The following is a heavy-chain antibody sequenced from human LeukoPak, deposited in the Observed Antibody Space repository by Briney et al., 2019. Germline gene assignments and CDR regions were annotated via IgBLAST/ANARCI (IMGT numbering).Heavy chain of an antibody. V-gene: IGHV3-21*01. CDR1: GFTFTCYA. CDR3: ARGTVGATGFDY. Sequence: GGSLRLSCAASGFTFTCYAMSWVRQAPGKGLEWVSSISSSSSYIYYADSVKGRFTISRDNAKNSLYLQMNSLRAEDTAVYYCARGTVGATGFDYWGQGTLVTVSS. D-gene: IGHD1-26*01. J-gene: IGHJ4*02. CDR2: ISSSSSYI.